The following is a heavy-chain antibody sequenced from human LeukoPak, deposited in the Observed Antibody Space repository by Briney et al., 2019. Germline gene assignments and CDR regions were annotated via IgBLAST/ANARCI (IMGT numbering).Heavy chain of an antibody. CDR3: ARAGGYCGRISCPYYFDY. Sequence: ASVKVSCKASGYTFTSYDINWVRQATGQGLEWMGWMNPNSGNTGYAQKFQGRVTMTRSTSINTAYMELSSLRSEDTAVYYCARAGGYCGRISCPYYFDYWGQGSLVAVSS. D-gene: IGHD2-15*01. CDR2: MNPNSGNT. J-gene: IGHJ4*02. V-gene: IGHV1-8*01. CDR1: GYTFTSYD.